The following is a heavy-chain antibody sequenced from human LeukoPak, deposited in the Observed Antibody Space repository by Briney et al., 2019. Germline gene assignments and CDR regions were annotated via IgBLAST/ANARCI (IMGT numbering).Heavy chain of an antibody. CDR2: ISPYNGNT. V-gene: IGHV1-18*01. CDR3: AREINGAFDY. D-gene: IGHD3-10*01. J-gene: IGHJ4*02. Sequence: ASVTVSCKASGYTFLRYDFNWVRQAPGHGVEWVGWISPYNGNTKYKQSLQGRFTMSTDASTTTAYLEMTGLTSDDTAVYYCAREINGAFDYWGQGTVVTVSS. CDR1: GYTFLRYD.